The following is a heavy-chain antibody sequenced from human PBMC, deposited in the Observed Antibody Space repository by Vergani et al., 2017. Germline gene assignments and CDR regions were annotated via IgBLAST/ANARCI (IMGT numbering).Heavy chain of an antibody. CDR3: ARALDTAMVAFVGMDV. D-gene: IGHD5-18*01. CDR2: INAGNGNT. V-gene: IGHV1-3*01. CDR1: GYTFTSYA. J-gene: IGHJ6*02. Sequence: QVQLVQSGAEVKKPGASVKVSCKASGYTFTSYAMHWVRQAPGQRLEWMGWINAGNGNTKYSQKFQGRVTITRDTSASTAYMELSSLRSEDTAVYYCARALDTAMVAFVGMDVWGQGTTVTVSS.